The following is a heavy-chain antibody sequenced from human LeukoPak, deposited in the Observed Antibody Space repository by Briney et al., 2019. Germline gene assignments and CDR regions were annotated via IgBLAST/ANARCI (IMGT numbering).Heavy chain of an antibody. J-gene: IGHJ5*02. CDR2: IYTSGST. D-gene: IGHD2-8*01. CDR3: ARETRYYCTNPYNWFDP. CDR1: GGSISSYY. Sequence: PSETLSLTCTVSGGSISSYYWSWIRQPAGKGLEWIGRIYTSGSTNYNPSLKSRGTMSVDTSKNQFSLKLSSVTAADTAVYCCARETRYYCTNPYNWFDPWGQGNLVTVSS. V-gene: IGHV4-4*07.